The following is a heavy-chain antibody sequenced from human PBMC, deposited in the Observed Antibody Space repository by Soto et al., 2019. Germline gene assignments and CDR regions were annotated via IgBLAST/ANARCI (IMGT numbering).Heavy chain of an antibody. Sequence: EVQLLDSGGGLVQPGGSLRLSCAASGFTFSNYAMTWVRQGPGKGLEWVSGISGSGGRSYYADSVKGRFIISRDNSKSKLYLQMNSLRAEDTAVYYCAKAYFVWSSEQPYYFDYWGQGTLVTVSS. CDR1: GFTFSNYA. CDR3: AKAYFVWSSEQPYYFDY. J-gene: IGHJ4*02. CDR2: ISGSGGRS. D-gene: IGHD3-16*01. V-gene: IGHV3-23*01.